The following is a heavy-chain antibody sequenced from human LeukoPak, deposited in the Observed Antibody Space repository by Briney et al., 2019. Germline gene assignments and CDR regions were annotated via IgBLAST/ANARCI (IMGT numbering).Heavy chain of an antibody. V-gene: IGHV4-59*01. CDR1: GGSISSYY. J-gene: IGHJ4*02. D-gene: IGHD3-22*01. Sequence: PSETLSFNCTVSGGSISSYYWSWIRQPPGQGLEWIGYIYYSGSTNYNPSLKSRVTISVDTSKNQFSLKLSSVTAADTAVYYCARDPGGYYDSSGYYSHVGYFDYWGQGTLVTVSS. CDR3: ARDPGGYYDSSGYYSHVGYFDY. CDR2: IYYSGST.